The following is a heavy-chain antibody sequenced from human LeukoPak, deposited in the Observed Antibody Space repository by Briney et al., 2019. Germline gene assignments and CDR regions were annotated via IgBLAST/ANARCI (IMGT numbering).Heavy chain of an antibody. CDR2: IVVGSGNT. J-gene: IGHJ3*01. CDR1: GFTFTSSA. Sequence: GASVKVSCKASGFTFTSSAMQWVRQARGQRLEWIGWIVVGSGNTNYAQKFQERVTITRDMSTSTAYMELSSLRSEDTAVYYCAATAFYDSSGYQFDYWGQGTMVTVSS. CDR3: AATAFYDSSGYQFDY. V-gene: IGHV1-58*02. D-gene: IGHD3-22*01.